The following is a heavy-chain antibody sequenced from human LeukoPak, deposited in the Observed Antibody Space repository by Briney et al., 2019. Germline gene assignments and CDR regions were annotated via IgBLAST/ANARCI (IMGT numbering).Heavy chain of an antibody. V-gene: IGHV3-48*02. CDR1: GFTFISYS. D-gene: IGHD5-12*01. J-gene: IGHJ4*02. CDR2: IGSSSSPI. Sequence: GGSLRLSCAASGFTFISYSMTWVRQAPGKGLEWVSYIGSSSSPIYYADSVKGRFTISRDNAKNSLYLQMNSLRDEDTAVYYCARAMRSGYDYWGQGTLVTASS. CDR3: ARAMRSGYDY.